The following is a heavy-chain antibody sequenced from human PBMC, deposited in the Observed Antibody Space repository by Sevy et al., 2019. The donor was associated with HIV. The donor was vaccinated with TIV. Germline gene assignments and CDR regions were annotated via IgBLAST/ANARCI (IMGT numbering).Heavy chain of an antibody. CDR3: ARDSENIVVVPAATINYYYSYYMDV. CDR2: IKQDGSER. J-gene: IGHJ6*03. CDR1: GFTFSSYW. V-gene: IGHV3-7*01. Sequence: GGSLRLSCAASGFTFSSYWMSWVRQAPGKGLEWVANIKQDGSERYYEDSVKGRFTISRDNTKNSLYLQMNSLRFEETAVYYCARDSENIVVVPAATINYYYSYYMDVWGKGTTVTVSS. D-gene: IGHD2-2*01.